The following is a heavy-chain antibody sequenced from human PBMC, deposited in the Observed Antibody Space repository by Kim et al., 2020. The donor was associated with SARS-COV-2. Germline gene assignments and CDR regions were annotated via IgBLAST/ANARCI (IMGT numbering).Heavy chain of an antibody. J-gene: IGHJ6*02. D-gene: IGHD2-2*01. Sequence: ASVKVSCKASGYTFIGYYMHWVRQAPGQGLEWMGWINPNSGGTNYAQKFQGWGTMTRDTSISTAYMELSRLRSDDTAVYYCAREGEVVPAAMREGYYYYYYGMDVWGQGTTVTVSS. CDR3: AREGEVVPAAMREGYYYYYYGMDV. V-gene: IGHV1-2*04. CDR1: GYTFIGYY. CDR2: INPNSGGT.